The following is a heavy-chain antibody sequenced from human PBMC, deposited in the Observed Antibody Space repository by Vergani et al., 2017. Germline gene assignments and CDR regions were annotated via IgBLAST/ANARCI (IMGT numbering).Heavy chain of an antibody. J-gene: IGHJ6*02. V-gene: IGHV4-4*08. D-gene: IGHD2-15*01. CDR2: IYTSGST. CDR1: GGSISSYY. CDR3: ARDLRYCSGGSCPTNYYGMDV. Sequence: QVQLQESGPGLVKPSQTLSLTCTVSGGSISSYYWSWIRQPPGKGLEWIGYIYTSGSTNYNPSLKSRVTMSVDTSKNQFSLKLSSVTAADTAVYYCARDLRYCSGGSCPTNYYGMDVWGQGP.